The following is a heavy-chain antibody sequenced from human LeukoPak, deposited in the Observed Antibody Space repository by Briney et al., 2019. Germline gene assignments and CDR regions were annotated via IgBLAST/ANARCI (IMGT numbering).Heavy chain of an antibody. J-gene: IGHJ4*02. CDR1: GFTFSTYE. Sequence: PGGSLRLSCAASGFTFSTYEMNWVRQAPGKGLEWVSYISSGGSTVYYADSVKGRFTISRDNAKNSLYLQMNSLRAEDTAVYFCARGSNSGYSIDYWGQGTLATVSS. CDR3: ARGSNSGYSIDY. D-gene: IGHD3-22*01. CDR2: ISSGGSTV. V-gene: IGHV3-48*03.